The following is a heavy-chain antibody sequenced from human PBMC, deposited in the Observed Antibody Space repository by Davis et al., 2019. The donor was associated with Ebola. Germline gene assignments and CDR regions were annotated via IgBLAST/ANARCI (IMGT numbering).Heavy chain of an antibody. CDR3: ARGWDYGEGRIFDY. CDR2: INHSGST. Sequence: SETLSLTCAVYGGSFSGYYWSWIRQPPGKGLEWIGEINHSGSTNYNPSLKSRVTISVDTSKSQFSLRLNSVTAADTAVYYCARGWDYGEGRIFDYWGQGNLVTVSS. CDR1: GGSFSGYY. J-gene: IGHJ4*02. D-gene: IGHD4/OR15-4a*01. V-gene: IGHV4-34*01.